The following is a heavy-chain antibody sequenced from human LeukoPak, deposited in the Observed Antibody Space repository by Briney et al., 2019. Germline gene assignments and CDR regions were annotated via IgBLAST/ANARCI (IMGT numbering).Heavy chain of an antibody. CDR2: ISSSSSYI. D-gene: IGHD3-3*01. CDR1: GFTFSSYS. CDR3: ARDLDPYYDFWSAGPPNAFDI. V-gene: IGHV3-21*01. Sequence: GGSLRLSCAASGFTFSSYSMNWVRQAPGKGLEWVSSISSSSSYIYYADSVKGRFTISRDNAKNSLYLQMNSLRAEDTAVYYCARDLDPYYDFWSAGPPNAFDIWGQGTMVTVSS. J-gene: IGHJ3*02.